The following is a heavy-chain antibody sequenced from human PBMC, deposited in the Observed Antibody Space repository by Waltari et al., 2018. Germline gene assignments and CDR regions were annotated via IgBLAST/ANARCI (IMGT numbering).Heavy chain of an antibody. J-gene: IGHJ6*02. Sequence: QVQLQESGPGLVKPSQTLSLTCTVSGGSISSGDYYWSWIRQPPGKGLEGIGYIYYRGSTYYNPSLKSRVTLSVDTSKNQFSLKLSSVTAADTAVYYCARSEQQLSYYYYGMDVWGQGTTVTVSS. CDR1: GGSISSGDYY. CDR3: ARSEQQLSYYYYGMDV. CDR2: IYYRGST. D-gene: IGHD6-13*01. V-gene: IGHV4-30-4*08.